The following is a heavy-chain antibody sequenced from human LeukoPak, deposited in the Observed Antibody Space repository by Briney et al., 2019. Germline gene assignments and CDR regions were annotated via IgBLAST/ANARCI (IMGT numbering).Heavy chain of an antibody. CDR1: GGSVSSAY. J-gene: IGHJ1*01. Sequence: SETLSLTCAVSGGSVSSAYWSWIRQPPGKGLEWIGYVYFSGSTNYNPSLTSRVTISADTSKNHFSLKLTSVTAADTAVYYCAYSIAYYDEWFQNWGQGTLVTVSS. CDR3: AYSIAYYDEWFQN. V-gene: IGHV4-59*02. CDR2: VYFSGST. D-gene: IGHD3-22*01.